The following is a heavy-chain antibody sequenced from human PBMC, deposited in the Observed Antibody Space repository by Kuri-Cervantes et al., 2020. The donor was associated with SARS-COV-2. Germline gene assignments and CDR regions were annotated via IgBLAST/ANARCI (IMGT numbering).Heavy chain of an antibody. J-gene: IGHJ4*02. CDR1: GYPFTGFY. V-gene: IGHV1-2*02. D-gene: IGHD2-2*01. CDR2: INPDTGGT. CDR3: ARGGVVPAATVDY. Sequence: ASVKVSCKASGYPFTGFYLHWVRQTPGQGLEWMGWINPDTGGTNCAPKFQGRVTMTRDTSISTAYMELSRLRSDDTAVYYCARGGVVPAATVDYWGQGTLVTVSS.